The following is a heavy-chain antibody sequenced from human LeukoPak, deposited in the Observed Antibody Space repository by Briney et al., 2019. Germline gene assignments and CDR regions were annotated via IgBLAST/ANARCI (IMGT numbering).Heavy chain of an antibody. CDR2: IIGSGGST. CDR3: AKRPTDMASLDY. V-gene: IGHV3-23*01. J-gene: IGHJ4*02. Sequence: PGGSLRLSCAASGFTFSSYAMSWVRQAPGKGLEWVPTIIGSGGSTYYSDPVTGRFIISRDNSKNTLYLQMNSLRVEDTAVYYCAKRPTDMASLDYWGQGALVTVSS. D-gene: IGHD5/OR15-5a*01. CDR1: GFTFSSYA.